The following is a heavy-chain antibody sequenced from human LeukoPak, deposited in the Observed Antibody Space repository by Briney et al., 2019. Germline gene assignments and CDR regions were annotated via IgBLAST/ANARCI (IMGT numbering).Heavy chain of an antibody. V-gene: IGHV1-69*13. J-gene: IGHJ3*02. Sequence: SVKVSCTASGCTFSSYAISWVRQAPGQGLEWMGGIIPIFGTANYAQKFQGRVTITADESTSTAYMELSSLRSEDTAVYYCARGGIVATIFAFDIWGQGTMVTVSS. CDR3: ARGGIVATIFAFDI. CDR1: GCTFSSYA. CDR2: IIPIFGTA. D-gene: IGHD5-12*01.